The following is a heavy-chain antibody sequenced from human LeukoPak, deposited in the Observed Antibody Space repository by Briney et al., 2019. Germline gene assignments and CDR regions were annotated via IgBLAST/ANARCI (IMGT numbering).Heavy chain of an antibody. CDR1: GYTLTDYN. J-gene: IGHJ4*02. CDR2: INSYKGDT. D-gene: IGHD4-23*01. CDR3: AREFGHCYGDNCFYFFDT. V-gene: IGHV1-18*01. Sequence: GASLKVSCKASGYTLTDYNITWVRQAPGQVLEWIGWINSYKGDTLYAQKFQGRVTMTADTSTNTAYMELRSLRFDDTAVYYCAREFGHCYGDNCFYFFDTWGQGFRVTVSS.